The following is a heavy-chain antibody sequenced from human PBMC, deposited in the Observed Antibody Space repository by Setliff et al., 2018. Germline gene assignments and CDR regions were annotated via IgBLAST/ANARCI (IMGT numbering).Heavy chain of an antibody. V-gene: IGHV5-51*01. CDR1: GNTFSSYW. CDR3: ARHRVGNSGYAIPILDF. CDR2: IYPDDSDT. D-gene: IGHD5-12*01. J-gene: IGHJ4*02. Sequence: GESLKISCKASGNTFSSYWIGWVRQMPGKGLEWMGVIYPDDSDTRYSPSFQGQVTISADRSIDTAYLQWSSLKSSDTAMYYCARHRVGNSGYAIPILDFWGQGALVTVSS.